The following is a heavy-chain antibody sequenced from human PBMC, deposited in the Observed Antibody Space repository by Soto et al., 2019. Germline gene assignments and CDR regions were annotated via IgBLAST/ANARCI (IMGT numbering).Heavy chain of an antibody. CDR2: INHSGST. CDR1: GGSFSGYY. Sequence: ETLSLTCAVYGGSFSGYYWSWIRQPPGKGLEWIGEINHSGSTNYNPSLKSRVTISVDTSKNQFSLKLSSVTAADTAVYYCARAITYYDFWSGSYNWFDPWGQGTLVTV. V-gene: IGHV4-34*01. J-gene: IGHJ5*02. CDR3: ARAITYYDFWSGSYNWFDP. D-gene: IGHD3-3*01.